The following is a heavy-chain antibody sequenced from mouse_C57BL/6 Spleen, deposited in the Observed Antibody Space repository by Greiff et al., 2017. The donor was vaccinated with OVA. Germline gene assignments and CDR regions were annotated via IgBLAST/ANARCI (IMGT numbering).Heavy chain of an antibody. J-gene: IGHJ4*01. CDR1: GYSFTGYY. CDR2: INPSTGGT. D-gene: IGHD2-5*01. Sequence: VQLQQSGPELVKPGASVKISCKASGYSFTGYYMNWVKQSPEKSLEWIGEINPSTGGTTYNQKFKAKATLTVDKSSSTAYMQLKSLTSEDSAVYYCAAYYSNPYYAMDYWGQGTSVTVSS. CDR3: AAYYSNPYYAMDY. V-gene: IGHV1-42*01.